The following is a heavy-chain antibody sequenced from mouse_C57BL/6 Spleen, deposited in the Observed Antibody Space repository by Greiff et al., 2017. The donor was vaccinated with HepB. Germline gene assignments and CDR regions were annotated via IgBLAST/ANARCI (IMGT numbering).Heavy chain of an antibody. CDR3: ARGAYYYGSSYYFDY. CDR2: IYPGSGNT. Sequence: QVQLKESGAELVRPGASVKLSCKASGYTFTDYYINWVKQRPGQGLEWIARIYPGSGNTYYNEKFKGKATLTAEKSSSTAYMQLSSLTSEDSAVYFCARGAYYYGSSYYFDYWGQGTTLTVSS. V-gene: IGHV1-76*01. J-gene: IGHJ2*01. D-gene: IGHD1-1*01. CDR1: GYTFTDYY.